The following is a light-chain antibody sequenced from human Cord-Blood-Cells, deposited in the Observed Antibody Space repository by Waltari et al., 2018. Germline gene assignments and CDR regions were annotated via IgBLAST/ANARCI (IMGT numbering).Light chain of an antibody. Sequence: DIQMTQSPSSLSASVGDRVTITCRASQGISSYSNWYQQKPGKAPKLMIYAASSLQSGVPSMFSGSGSGTDFTLTISSLQPEDFATYYWQQSYSTPYSVGQGIKLEIQ. J-gene: IGKJ2*03. CDR3: QQSYSTPYS. V-gene: IGKV1-39*01. CDR2: AAS. CDR1: QGISSY.